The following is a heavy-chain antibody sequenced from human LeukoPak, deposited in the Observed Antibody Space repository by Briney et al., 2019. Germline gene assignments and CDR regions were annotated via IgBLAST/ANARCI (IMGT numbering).Heavy chain of an antibody. CDR2: IIPIFGTA. D-gene: IGHD4-11*01. J-gene: IGHJ4*02. V-gene: IGHV1-69*06. CDR3: ARGGYDYSNAFGYFDY. CDR1: GGTFSSYA. Sequence: SVKVSCKASGGTFSSYAISWVRQAPGQGLEWMGRIIPIFGTANYAQKFQGRVTITADKSTSTAYMELSSLRSEDTAVYYCARGGYDYSNAFGYFDYWGQGTLVTVSS.